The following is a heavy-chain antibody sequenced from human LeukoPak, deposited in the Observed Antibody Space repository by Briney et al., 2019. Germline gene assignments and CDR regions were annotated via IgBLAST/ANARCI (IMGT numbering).Heavy chain of an antibody. CDR2: INPNSGGT. CDR1: GYTFTGYY. D-gene: IGHD6-6*01. J-gene: IGHJ4*02. Sequence: APVKVSCKASGYTFTGYYMHWVRQAPGQGLEWMGWINPNSGGTNYAQKFQGRVTMTRDTSISTAYMELSRLRSDDTAVYYCAREDDSSSSFDYWGQGTLVTVSS. CDR3: AREDDSSSSFDY. V-gene: IGHV1-2*02.